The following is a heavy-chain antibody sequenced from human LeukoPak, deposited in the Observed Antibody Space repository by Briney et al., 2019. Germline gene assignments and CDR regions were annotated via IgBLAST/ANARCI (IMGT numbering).Heavy chain of an antibody. CDR3: ARDQTAFTYYYGSGSSPFDY. V-gene: IGHV1-18*01. CDR2: ISAYNGNT. J-gene: IGHJ4*02. D-gene: IGHD3-10*01. CDR1: GYTFTSYA. Sequence: ASVKVSCKASGYTFTSYAMNWVRQAPGQGLEWMGWISAYNGNTNYAQKLQGRVTMTTDTSTSTACMELRSLRSDDTAVYYCARDQTAFTYYYGSGSSPFDYWGQGTLVTVSS.